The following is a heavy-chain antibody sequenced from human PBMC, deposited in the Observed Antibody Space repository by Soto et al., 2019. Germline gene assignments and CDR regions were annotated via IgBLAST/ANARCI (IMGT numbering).Heavy chain of an antibody. Sequence: XASLSLTCTVSGVSVSSRTYYWSWIRQPPGKGLEWIGYISYGGSTNYNPSLKSRVTISVHTAKNHFSLKLNSVTAADTAVYYCAREVWEANGTPGHWFDPWGQGTLVTVSS. J-gene: IGHJ5*02. CDR2: ISYGGST. D-gene: IGHD1-7*01. CDR1: GVSVSSRTYY. CDR3: AREVWEANGTPGHWFDP. V-gene: IGHV4-61*03.